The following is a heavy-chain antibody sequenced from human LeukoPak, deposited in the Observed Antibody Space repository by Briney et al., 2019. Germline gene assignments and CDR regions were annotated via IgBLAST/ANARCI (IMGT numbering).Heavy chain of an antibody. CDR1: GYTFTSYG. J-gene: IGHJ1*01. CDR3: ARGYCSSTSCYRRIFQH. CDR2: MNPNSGNT. V-gene: IGHV1-8*03. Sequence: ASVKVSCKASGYTFTSYGISWVRQAPGQELEWMGWMNPNSGNTGYAQKFQGRVTITRNTSISTAYMELSSLRSEDTAVYYCARGYCSSTSCYRRIFQHWGQGTLVTVSS. D-gene: IGHD2-2*02.